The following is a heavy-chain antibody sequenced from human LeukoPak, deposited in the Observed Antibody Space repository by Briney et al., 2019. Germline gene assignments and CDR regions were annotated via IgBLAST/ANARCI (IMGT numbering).Heavy chain of an antibody. D-gene: IGHD5-18*01. Sequence: SETLSLTCAVYGGSFSGYYWSWIRQPPGKGLEWIGEINHSGSTNYNPSLKSRVTISVDTSKNQFSLKLSSVTAADTAVYYGARGLIQLWLRGHFDYWGQGTLVTVSS. CDR3: ARGLIQLWLRGHFDY. CDR2: INHSGST. J-gene: IGHJ4*02. CDR1: GGSFSGYY. V-gene: IGHV4-34*01.